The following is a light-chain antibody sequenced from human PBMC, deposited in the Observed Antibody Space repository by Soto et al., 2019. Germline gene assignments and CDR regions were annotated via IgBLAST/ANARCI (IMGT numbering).Light chain of an antibody. CDR2: RAS. V-gene: IGKV1-5*03. J-gene: IGKJ4*02. Sequence: DILMTQSPSTLSASVGDMVTITCRASQSVSQELAWYQQKPGKAPKHLIYRASLLESGVPSRFSGSGSGAEFTLTISSLQPDYFATYYCLQYVTYPYTFGGGTGVEI. CDR3: LQYVTYPYT. CDR1: QSVSQE.